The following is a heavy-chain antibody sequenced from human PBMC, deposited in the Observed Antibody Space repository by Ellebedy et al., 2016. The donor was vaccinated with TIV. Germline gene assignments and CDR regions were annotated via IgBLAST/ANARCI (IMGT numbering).Heavy chain of an antibody. CDR1: GFTFSSYA. D-gene: IGHD5-12*01. Sequence: PGGSLRPSCSASGFTFSSYAMHWVRQAPGKGLEYVSSIDPSGGSTFYADSLKGRFTVSRDNSKNTLYLQMSSLRAEDTAVYYCVKDVAWDFDYWGQGTLVTVSS. J-gene: IGHJ4*02. V-gene: IGHV3-64D*09. CDR3: VKDVAWDFDY. CDR2: IDPSGGST.